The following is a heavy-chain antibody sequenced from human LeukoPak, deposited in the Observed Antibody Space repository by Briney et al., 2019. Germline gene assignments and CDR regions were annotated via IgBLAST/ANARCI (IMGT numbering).Heavy chain of an antibody. CDR2: IYYSGST. D-gene: IGHD1-26*01. CDR3: AGGGYSGSPYAFDI. J-gene: IGHJ3*02. CDR1: GGSISSYY. V-gene: IGHV4-59*01. Sequence: SETLSLTCTVSGGSISSYYWSWIRQPPGKGLEWIGYIYYSGSTNYNSSLKSRVTISVDTSKNQFSLKLSSVTAADPAVYYCAGGGYSGSPYAFDIWGQGTMVTVSS.